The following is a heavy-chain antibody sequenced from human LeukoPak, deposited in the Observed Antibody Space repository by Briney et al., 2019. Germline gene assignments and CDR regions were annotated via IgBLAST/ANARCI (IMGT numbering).Heavy chain of an antibody. Sequence: GGSLRLSCAASGFTFSSYAMSWVRQAPGKGLERVSAISGSGGSTYYADSVKGRFTISRDNSKNTLYLQMNSLRAEDTAVYYCAKDQYYDSSGYYYHYFDYWGQGTLVTVSS. V-gene: IGHV3-23*01. CDR3: AKDQYYDSSGYYYHYFDY. J-gene: IGHJ4*02. CDR2: ISGSGGST. CDR1: GFTFSSYA. D-gene: IGHD3-22*01.